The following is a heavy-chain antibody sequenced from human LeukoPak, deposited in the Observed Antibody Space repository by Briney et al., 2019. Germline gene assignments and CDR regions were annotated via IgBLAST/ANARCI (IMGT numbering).Heavy chain of an antibody. CDR1: GGSISSSSYY. D-gene: IGHD2-21*01. V-gene: IGHV4-39*07. CDR3: AREGTMVGGADI. J-gene: IGHJ3*02. CDR2: IYYSGST. Sequence: SETLSLTCTVSGGSISSSSYYWGWIRQPPGKGLEWIGSIYYSGSTYYNPSLKSRVTMSVDTSNNQFSLRLSSVTAADTAVYYCAREGTMVGGADIWGQGTKVTVSS.